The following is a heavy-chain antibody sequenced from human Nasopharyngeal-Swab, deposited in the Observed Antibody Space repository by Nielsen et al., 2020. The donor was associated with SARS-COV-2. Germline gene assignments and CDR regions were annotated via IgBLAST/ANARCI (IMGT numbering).Heavy chain of an antibody. V-gene: IGHV4-61*02. J-gene: IGHJ4*02. Sequence: SETLSLTCTVSGGSISSGSYNWSWIRQPAGKGLEWIGRIYTSGSTNYNPSLKSRVTISVDTSKNQFSLKLSSVTAADTAVYYCARSYGYSYGYFDYWGQGTLVTVSS. D-gene: IGHD5-18*01. CDR3: ARSYGYSYGYFDY. CDR1: GGSISSGSYN. CDR2: IYTSGST.